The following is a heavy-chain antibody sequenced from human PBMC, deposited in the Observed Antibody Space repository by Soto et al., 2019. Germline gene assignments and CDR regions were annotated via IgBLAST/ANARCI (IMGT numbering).Heavy chain of an antibody. V-gene: IGHV1-8*01. D-gene: IGHD4-17*01. CDR3: ARWDYGDYARFDY. CDR1: GYTFTSHD. Sequence: QVQLVQSGAEVKKSGASVKVSCKASGYTFTSHDINWVRQATGQGLEWMGWMNPNSGNTGYAQKFQGRDTMTRNTSISTAYMELSSLRSEDTAVYYCARWDYGDYARFDYWGQGPLVTVSS. CDR2: MNPNSGNT. J-gene: IGHJ4*02.